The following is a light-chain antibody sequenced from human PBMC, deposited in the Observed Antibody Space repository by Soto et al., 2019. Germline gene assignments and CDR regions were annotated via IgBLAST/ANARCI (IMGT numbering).Light chain of an antibody. CDR1: SSDVGSHNF. CDR2: EVT. CDR3: SSYTSSNSVV. J-gene: IGLJ2*01. V-gene: IGLV2-14*01. Sequence: QSVLTQPASVSGSPGQSITISCIGTSSDVGSHNFVSWYQQHPGKAPKLMIFEVTYRPSGVSNRFSGSKSGNTASLTISGLQAEDEADYYCSSYTSSNSVVFGGGTKVTVL.